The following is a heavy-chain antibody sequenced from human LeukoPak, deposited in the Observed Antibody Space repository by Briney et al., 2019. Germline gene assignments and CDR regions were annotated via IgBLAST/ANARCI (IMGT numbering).Heavy chain of an antibody. Sequence: GASVKVSCKASGYTFTSYDINWVRQAPGQGPEWMGVISPSGGSTTYAQKFQGRVTLTRDMSTSTDYLELSSLRSEDTAVYYCARDNSVRDEAWWFNLWGQGTLVTVSS. CDR2: ISPSGGST. CDR3: ARDNSVRDEAWWFNL. D-gene: IGHD5-24*01. CDR1: GYTFTSYD. J-gene: IGHJ5*02. V-gene: IGHV1-46*01.